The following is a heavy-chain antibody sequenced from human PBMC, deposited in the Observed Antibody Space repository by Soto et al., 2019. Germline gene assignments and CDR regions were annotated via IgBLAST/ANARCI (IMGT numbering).Heavy chain of an antibody. D-gene: IGHD3-22*01. CDR3: ARLGGYYQALDA. CDR2: LYYAGTT. Sequence: SDTLSRPCTVSSRSFTNSYWSWLRQPPGKGLEFIGYLYYAGTTTYNPSLRSRVAISVDTSKNQFSLKLSSVTAADTAVDYCARLGGYYQALDALGQGTLVTVS. V-gene: IGHV4-59*08. CDR1: SRSFTNSY. J-gene: IGHJ5*02.